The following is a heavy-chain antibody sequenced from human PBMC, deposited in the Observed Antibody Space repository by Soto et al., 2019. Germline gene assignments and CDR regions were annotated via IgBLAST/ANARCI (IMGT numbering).Heavy chain of an antibody. CDR2: IYSGGST. CDR1: GFTVSSNY. J-gene: IGHJ6*02. D-gene: IGHD5-18*01. CDR3: XXLDTANGXXDV. Sequence: EVQLVXTGGGLIQPXXXLXLSCAASGFTVSSNYMSWVRQAPGKGLEWVSVIYSGGSTYYADSVKGRFTXXXXXXKNTXXXXXXXXXXXXXAVXXXXXLDTANGXXDVWGQGTTVTVSS. V-gene: IGHV3-53*02.